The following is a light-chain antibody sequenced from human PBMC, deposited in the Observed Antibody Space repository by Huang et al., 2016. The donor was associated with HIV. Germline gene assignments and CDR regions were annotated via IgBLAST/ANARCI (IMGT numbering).Light chain of an antibody. Sequence: IQLAQSPSSLSASVGDRVTITCRASQDISSYLAWYQQKPGEAPELLIYAASTLQGGVPSTFSGSGSGTDFTLTISSLQPEDSATYYCQQLNTYPITFGQGTRLEIK. CDR3: QQLNTYPIT. CDR1: QDISSY. J-gene: IGKJ5*01. V-gene: IGKV1-9*01. CDR2: AAS.